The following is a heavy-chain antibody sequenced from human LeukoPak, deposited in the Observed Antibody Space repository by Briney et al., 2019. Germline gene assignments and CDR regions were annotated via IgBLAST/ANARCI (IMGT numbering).Heavy chain of an antibody. Sequence: PGGSLRLSCAASGFTFGSYWMSWVRQAPGKGLEWVANIKQDGSEKYYVDSVKGRFTISRDNAKNSLYLKMNSLRAEDTAVYYCARSGYRQQLVLRYWGQGTLVTVSS. CDR2: IKQDGSEK. CDR3: ARSGYRQQLVLRY. CDR1: GFTFGSYW. V-gene: IGHV3-7*01. D-gene: IGHD6-13*01. J-gene: IGHJ4*02.